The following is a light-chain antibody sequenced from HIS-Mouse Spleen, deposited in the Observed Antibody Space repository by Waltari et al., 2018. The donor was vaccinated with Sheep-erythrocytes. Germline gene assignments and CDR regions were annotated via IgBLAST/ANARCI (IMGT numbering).Light chain of an antibody. CDR1: KLGDKY. CDR2: QDS. CDR3: QAWDSSTAV. V-gene: IGLV3-1*01. J-gene: IGLJ2*01. Sequence: SYELTQPPSVSVSPGQTASITCSGDKLGDKYACWYQQKPGQSPVLVIYQDSKRPSRSPERFSGSNSGNTATLTISGTQAMDEADYYCQAWDSSTAVFGGGTKLTVL.